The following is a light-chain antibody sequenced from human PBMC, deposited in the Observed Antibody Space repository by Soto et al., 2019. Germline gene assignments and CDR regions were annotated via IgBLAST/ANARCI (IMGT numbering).Light chain of an antibody. V-gene: IGKV1-39*01. CDR1: QGIRND. CDR3: QQSYSTPTWT. Sequence: IQMTQSPSSLSASVGDRVTITCRASQGIRNDLGWYQQKPGKAPKLLIYAASSLQSGVPSRFSGSGSGTDFTLTISSLQPEDFATYYCQQSYSTPTWTFGQGTKVDIK. CDR2: AAS. J-gene: IGKJ1*01.